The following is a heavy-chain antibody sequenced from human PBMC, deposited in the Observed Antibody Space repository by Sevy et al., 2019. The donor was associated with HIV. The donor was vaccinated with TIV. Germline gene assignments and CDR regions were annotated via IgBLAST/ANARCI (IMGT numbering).Heavy chain of an antibody. Sequence: GGSLRLSCAASGFTFSNAWMNWVRQAPGKGLEWVGRIKSKTDGGTTDYAAPGKGRFTISRDHSKNTQYLQMNSLKTEDTAVYYCTTDGGGYNYGYSFDYWGQGTLVTVSS. J-gene: IGHJ4*02. CDR2: IKSKTDGGTT. D-gene: IGHD5-18*01. V-gene: IGHV3-15*07. CDR1: GFTFSNAW. CDR3: TTDGGGYNYGYSFDY.